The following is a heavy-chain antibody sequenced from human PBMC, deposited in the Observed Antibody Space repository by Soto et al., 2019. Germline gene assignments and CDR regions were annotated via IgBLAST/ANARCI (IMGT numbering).Heavy chain of an antibody. CDR1: GYTFTSYA. D-gene: IGHD3-3*01. CDR2: INTNTGNP. J-gene: IGHJ6*02. Sequence: ASVKVSCKASGYTFTSYAMNWVRQAPGQGLEWMGWINTNTGNPTYAQGFTGRFVFSLGTSVSTAYLQICSLKAEDTAVYYCASELLYYDFWSGYWPPSPYSSGMDVWGQWTTLTVSS. V-gene: IGHV7-4-1*01. CDR3: ASELLYYDFWSGYWPPSPYSSGMDV.